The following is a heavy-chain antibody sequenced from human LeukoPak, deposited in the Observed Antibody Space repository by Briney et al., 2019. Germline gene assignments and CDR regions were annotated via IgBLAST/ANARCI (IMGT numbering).Heavy chain of an antibody. CDR1: GGSITGSSSY. CDR2: IYYIGSA. V-gene: IGHV4-39*01. CDR3: ARAGQKGMSYDILTGYPYYYYMDV. Sequence: SGTLSLTCTVSGGSITGSSSYWGWSRQPPGRGLGWIGSIYYIGSASSNPSLNSRVTISVKTSTNQFSRKWTSVTAAPTAVSYCARAGQKGMSYDILTGYPYYYYMDVWGKGTTVTVSS. D-gene: IGHD3-9*01. J-gene: IGHJ6*03.